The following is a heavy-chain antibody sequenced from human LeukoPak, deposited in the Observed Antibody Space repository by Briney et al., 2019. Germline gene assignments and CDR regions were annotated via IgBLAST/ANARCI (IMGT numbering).Heavy chain of an antibody. J-gene: IGHJ5*02. CDR1: GFTFSSYG. CDR3: AKDLTAMVRGVGNWFDP. CDR2: IRYDGSNK. Sequence: GGSLRLSCAASGFTFSSYGMHWVRQAPGKGLEWVAFIRYDGSNKYYADSVKGRFTISRDNSKNTLYLQMNSLRAEDTAVYYCAKDLTAMVRGVGNWFDPWGQGTLVTVSS. D-gene: IGHD3-10*01. V-gene: IGHV3-30*02.